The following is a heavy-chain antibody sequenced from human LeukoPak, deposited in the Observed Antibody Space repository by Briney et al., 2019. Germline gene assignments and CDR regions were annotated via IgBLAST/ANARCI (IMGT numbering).Heavy chain of an antibody. CDR3: ARAQPLFTIDY. Sequence: GGSLRLSCAACGFTVSSNYMSWVRQAPGKGLEWVSVIYSGGSTYYADSVKGRFTISRDNSKNTLYLQMNSLRAEDTAVYYCARAQPLFTIDYWGQGTLVTVSS. V-gene: IGHV3-53*01. CDR1: GFTVSSNY. CDR2: IYSGGST. J-gene: IGHJ4*02. D-gene: IGHD2-2*01.